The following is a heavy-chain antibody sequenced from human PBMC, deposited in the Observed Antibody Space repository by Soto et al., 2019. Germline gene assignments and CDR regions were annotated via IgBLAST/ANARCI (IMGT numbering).Heavy chain of an antibody. CDR3: ARMLGYGYDY. Sequence: QVTLKESGPVLVKPTETLTLTCTVSGFSLSHPRMSVGWIRQPPGKALEWLAHISSSDAKSYNTSLQNRLIISQAASKSQVALILTNVDPVDTATYSCARMLGYGYDYWGQGTLVTVSS. CDR2: ISSSDAK. CDR1: GFSLSHPRMS. J-gene: IGHJ4*02. V-gene: IGHV2-26*01. D-gene: IGHD5-18*01.